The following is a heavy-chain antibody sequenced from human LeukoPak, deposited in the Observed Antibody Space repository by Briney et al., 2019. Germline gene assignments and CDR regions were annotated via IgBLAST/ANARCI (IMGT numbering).Heavy chain of an antibody. CDR1: VFTFNNYW. J-gene: IGHJ4*02. Sequence: GGSLRLSCAASVFTFNNYWMSWVRQAPGKGLEWVANIKQDGSEKYYVDSVKGRFTISRDNVKNSLYLQMNSLRADDAAMYYCARDSRALPSWGQGTLVTVSS. V-gene: IGHV3-7*01. CDR3: ARDSRALPS. CDR2: IKQDGSEK.